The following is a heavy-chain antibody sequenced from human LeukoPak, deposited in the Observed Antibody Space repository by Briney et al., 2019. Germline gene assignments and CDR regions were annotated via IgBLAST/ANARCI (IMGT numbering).Heavy chain of an antibody. V-gene: IGHV3-23*01. CDR1: GFTFSSYA. Sequence: GGSLRLSYAASGFTFSSYAMSWVRQAPGKGLEWVSAISGSGGSTYYADSVKGRFTISRDNSKNTLYLQMNSLRAEDTAVYYCANGQSYYYDSSGYYYGGQGTLVTVSS. D-gene: IGHD3-22*01. J-gene: IGHJ4*02. CDR3: ANGQSYYYDSSGYYY. CDR2: ISGSGGST.